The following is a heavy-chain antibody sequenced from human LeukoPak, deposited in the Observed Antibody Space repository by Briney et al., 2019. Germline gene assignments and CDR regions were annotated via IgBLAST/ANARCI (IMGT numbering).Heavy chain of an antibody. Sequence: PGGSLRLSCAASGFTFSSYSMNWVRQAPGKGLDWVSSISSSSSYIYYADSVKGRFTISRDNAKNSLYLQMNSLRAEDTAVYYCARGLYDFWSGIDYWGQGTLVTVSS. CDR3: ARGLYDFWSGIDY. D-gene: IGHD3-3*01. CDR1: GFTFSSYS. CDR2: ISSSSSYI. V-gene: IGHV3-21*01. J-gene: IGHJ4*02.